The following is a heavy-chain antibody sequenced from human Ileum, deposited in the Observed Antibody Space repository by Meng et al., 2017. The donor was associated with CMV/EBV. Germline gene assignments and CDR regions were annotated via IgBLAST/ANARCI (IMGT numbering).Heavy chain of an antibody. Sequence: GESLKISCEASGFTFSFYAMHWVRQAPGKGLEWVSVTYTSGKTFYADFVKGRFTVSRDSLNNTLSLQMNGLRAEDTAIYYCARHLKNFGVVSAIDYWGQGTQVTVSS. CDR2: TYTSGKT. CDR3: ARHLKNFGVVSAIDY. V-gene: IGHV3-66*04. J-gene: IGHJ4*02. D-gene: IGHD3-3*01. CDR1: GFTFSFYA.